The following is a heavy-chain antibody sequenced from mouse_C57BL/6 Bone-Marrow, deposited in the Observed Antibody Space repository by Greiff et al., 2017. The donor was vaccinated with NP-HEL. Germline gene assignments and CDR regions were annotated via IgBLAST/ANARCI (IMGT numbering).Heavy chain of an antibody. V-gene: IGHV1-18*01. Sequence: EVQLQESGPELVKPGASVKIPCKASGYTFTDYNMDWVKPSHGKSLEWIGDINPNNGGTIYNQKFKGKATLTVDKSSSTAYMELRSLTSEDTAVYYCARKPSHSSGYDYWGQGTTLTVSS. D-gene: IGHD3-2*02. CDR2: INPNNGGT. CDR1: GYTFTDYN. CDR3: ARKPSHSSGYDY. J-gene: IGHJ2*01.